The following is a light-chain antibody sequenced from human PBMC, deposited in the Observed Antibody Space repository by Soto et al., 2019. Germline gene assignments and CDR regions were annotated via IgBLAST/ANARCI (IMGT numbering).Light chain of an antibody. Sequence: DIQMTQSPSTLSASVGDRVTITCRSSQSIGNWLAWYQQKPGKAPKLLIYKGSDLQSEVPSRFSGSGSGAEFTLTISSLQPDDFATYYCLQYNNYSWTFGQGTKVDI. CDR3: LQYNNYSWT. J-gene: IGKJ1*01. V-gene: IGKV1-5*03. CDR2: KGS. CDR1: QSIGNW.